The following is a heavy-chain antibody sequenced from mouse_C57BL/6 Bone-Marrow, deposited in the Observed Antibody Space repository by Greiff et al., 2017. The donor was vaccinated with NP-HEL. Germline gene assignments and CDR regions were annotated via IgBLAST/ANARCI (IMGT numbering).Heavy chain of an antibody. J-gene: IGHJ3*01. CDR1: GYTFTSYW. CDR2: IDPSDSYT. Sequence: QVQLQQPGAELVMPGASVKLSCKASGYTFTSYWMHWVKQRPGQGLEWIGEIDPSDSYTNYNQKFKGKSTLTVDKSSSTAYMQLSSLTSEDSAVYYCARDYDEKAFAYWGQGTLVTGSA. CDR3: ARDYDEKAFAY. D-gene: IGHD2-4*01. V-gene: IGHV1-69*01.